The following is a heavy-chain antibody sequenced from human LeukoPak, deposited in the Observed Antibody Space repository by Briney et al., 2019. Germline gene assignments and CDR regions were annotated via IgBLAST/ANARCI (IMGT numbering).Heavy chain of an antibody. CDR2: INHRGST. CDR3: ARSIVVVTNGMDV. CDR1: AGAFRGYD. V-gene: IGHV4-34*01. D-gene: IGHD2-21*02. J-gene: IGHJ6*02. Sequence: SETLSRTCAGYAGAFRGYDWSWIRQPPGKGLQWIGEINHRGSTNYNPSLKSRVTISVDTSKNQFSLKLSSVTAADTAVYYCARSIVVVTNGMDVWGQGTTVTVSS.